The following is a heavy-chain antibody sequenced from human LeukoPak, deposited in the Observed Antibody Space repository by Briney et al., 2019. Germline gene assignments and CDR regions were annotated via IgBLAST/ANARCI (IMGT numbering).Heavy chain of an antibody. J-gene: IGHJ5*02. Sequence: SETLSLTCTVSGGSLSTTSYYWGWIRQPPGEGLEWIGSIHYTGSTNYNPPCKSRSPIPVETPEKQSFFRLNSVTAADTAVYYCARKGTTPKGWFDPWGQGMLVTVSS. D-gene: IGHD4-11*01. CDR3: ARKGTTPKGWFDP. CDR2: IHYTGST. CDR1: GGSLSTTSYY. V-gene: IGHV4-39*01.